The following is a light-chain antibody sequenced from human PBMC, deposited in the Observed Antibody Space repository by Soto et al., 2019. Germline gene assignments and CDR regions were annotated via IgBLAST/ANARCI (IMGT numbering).Light chain of an antibody. CDR3: QQGGNRPPRT. Sequence: EVVLTQSPATLSLSPGESATLSCRASESVGRYLAWYHQRPDQAPRLVIYDTSTRATGIPARFSGSGSGTDFTLTISSLEPEDFAVYYCQQGGNRPPRTFGQGTKVEIK. J-gene: IGKJ1*01. CDR1: ESVGRY. CDR2: DTS. V-gene: IGKV3-11*01.